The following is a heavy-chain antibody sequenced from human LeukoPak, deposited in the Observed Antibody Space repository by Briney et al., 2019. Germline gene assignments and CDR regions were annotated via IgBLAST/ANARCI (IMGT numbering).Heavy chain of an antibody. Sequence: PGGSLRLSCAASGFSISNFWMSWVRQAPGKGLEWVANIQQDVSSKHYLDSVKGRLTSARNNAKNSLDLQMNSLRAEDTAVYYCARGRITMIVKGDAFDIWGQGTMVTVSS. D-gene: IGHD3-22*01. CDR1: GFSISNFW. V-gene: IGHV3-7*02. J-gene: IGHJ3*02. CDR2: IQQDVSSK. CDR3: ARGRITMIVKGDAFDI.